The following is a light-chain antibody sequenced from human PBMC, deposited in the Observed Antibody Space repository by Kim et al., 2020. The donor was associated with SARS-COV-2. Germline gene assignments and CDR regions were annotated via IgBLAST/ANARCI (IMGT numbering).Light chain of an antibody. CDR2: DVT. Sequence: QSALTQPASVSGSPGQSITISCTGTSSDIGGYNYVSWYQQYPGKAPKLLIYDVTKWPSGVSNRFSGSKSGITASLTISGLQAEDEADYYCSSSASSSTYVFGIGTKVTVL. J-gene: IGLJ1*01. CDR3: SSSASSSTYV. V-gene: IGLV2-14*01. CDR1: SSDIGGYNY.